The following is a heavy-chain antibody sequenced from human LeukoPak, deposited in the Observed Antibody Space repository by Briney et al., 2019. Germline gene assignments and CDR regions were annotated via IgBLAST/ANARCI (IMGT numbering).Heavy chain of an antibody. Sequence: GGSLRLSCVASGFTFTSYFMSWVRQAPGKGLEWVANIKQDGSEKYYVDSVKGRFTISRDNAKNSLYLQMDSLGAEDTAVYFCATYHRSSYYYTDAWGKGTTVTVSS. J-gene: IGHJ6*03. CDR2: IKQDGSEK. CDR1: GFTFTSYF. CDR3: ATYHRSSYYYTDA. D-gene: IGHD6-6*01. V-gene: IGHV3-7*01.